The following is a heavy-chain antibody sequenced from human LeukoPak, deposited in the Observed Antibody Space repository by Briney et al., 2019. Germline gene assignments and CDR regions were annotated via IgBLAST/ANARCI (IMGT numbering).Heavy chain of an antibody. CDR3: ARSAMVRGWFDP. Sequence: SETLSLTCTVSGGSISSYYWSWIRQPAGKGLEWIGRIYTSGSTNYNPSLKSRVTTSVDTSKNQFSLKLSSVTAADTAVYYCARSAMVRGWFDPWGQGTLVTVSS. V-gene: IGHV4-4*07. D-gene: IGHD3-10*01. J-gene: IGHJ5*02. CDR1: GGSISSYY. CDR2: IYTSGST.